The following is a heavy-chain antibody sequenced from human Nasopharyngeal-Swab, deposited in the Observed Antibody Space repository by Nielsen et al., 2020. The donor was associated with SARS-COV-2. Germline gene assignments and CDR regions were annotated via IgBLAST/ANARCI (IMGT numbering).Heavy chain of an antibody. V-gene: IGHV5-51*01. D-gene: IGHD5-24*01. J-gene: IGHJ4*02. Sequence: GSLRLSCKGSGYSFTSYWIGWVRQTPGKGLEWMGIIYPGDSDTRYSPSFQGQVTISADKSISTAYLQWSSLKASDTAMYYCARQEEMATIWDYWGQGTLVTVSS. CDR3: ARQEEMATIWDY. CDR2: IYPGDSDT. CDR1: GYSFTSYW.